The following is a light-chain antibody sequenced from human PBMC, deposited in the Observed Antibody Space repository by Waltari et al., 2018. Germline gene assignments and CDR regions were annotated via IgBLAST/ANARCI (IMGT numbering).Light chain of an antibody. V-gene: IGKV4-1*01. CDR1: QSVLYSANNKDN. CDR2: WAA. J-gene: IGKJ4*01. Sequence: DIVMTQSPDFLAVSLGERATINCKSSQSVLYSANNKDNLAWYQPKPGQPPKLLIYWAATRESGVPDRFSGSGSGTDFTLTISSLQAEDVAVYYCQQYYGVPLTFGGGTKVEIK. CDR3: QQYYGVPLT.